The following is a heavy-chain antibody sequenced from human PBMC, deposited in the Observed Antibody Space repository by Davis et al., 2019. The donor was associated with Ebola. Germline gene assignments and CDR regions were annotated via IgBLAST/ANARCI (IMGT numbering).Heavy chain of an antibody. J-gene: IGHJ4*02. CDR3: AGWTIDRFES. CDR2: MYYSGKT. CDR1: GGSISSYY. V-gene: IGHV4-59*08. Sequence: MPSETLSLTCTVSGGSISSYYWTWIRQPPGKGLEWSGYMYYSGKTSFNPSLNSRVTMSKDTSRNQFSLNLRSVTAADTAVYYCAGWTIDRFESWGPGALVTVSS. D-gene: IGHD3-16*02.